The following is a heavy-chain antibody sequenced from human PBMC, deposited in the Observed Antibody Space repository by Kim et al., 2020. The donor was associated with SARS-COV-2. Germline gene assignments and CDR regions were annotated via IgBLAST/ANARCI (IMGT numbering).Heavy chain of an antibody. Sequence: GGSLRLSCAASGFTFSGSAMHWVRQASGKGLEWVGRIRSKANSYATAYAASVKGRFTISRDDSKNTAYLQMNSLKTEDTAVYYCTRIVGAIYYWGQGTLVSVSS. D-gene: IGHD1-26*01. J-gene: IGHJ4*02. CDR2: IRSKANSYAT. V-gene: IGHV3-73*01. CDR1: GFTFSGSA. CDR3: TRIVGAIYY.